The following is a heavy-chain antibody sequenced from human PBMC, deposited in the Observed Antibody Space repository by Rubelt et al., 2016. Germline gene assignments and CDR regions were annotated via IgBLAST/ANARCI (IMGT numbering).Heavy chain of an antibody. D-gene: IGHD3-16*01. CDR2: IIPIFGTA. CDR3: ARGYAAGEQDP. J-gene: IGHJ5*02. CDR1: GGTFSSYA. V-gene: IGHV1-69*05. Sequence: QVQLVQSGAEVKKPGSSVKVSCKASGGTFSSYAISWVRQAPGQGLEWKGGIIPIFGTASYARRFQGRVTITSDDSTSTAYMELSSLRSEDTAVYYCARGYAAGEQDPWGQGTLVTVSS.